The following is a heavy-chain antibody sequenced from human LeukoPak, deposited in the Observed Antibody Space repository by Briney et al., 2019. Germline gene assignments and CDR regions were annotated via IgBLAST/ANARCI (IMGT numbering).Heavy chain of an antibody. V-gene: IGHV1-8*01. CDR2: MNPNSGNT. CDR1: GYTFTSYD. CDR3: AKNVRPYYYDSSGYYAFDI. D-gene: IGHD3-22*01. Sequence: GASVKVSCKASGYTFTSYDINWVRQATGQGLEWMGWMNPNSGNTGYAQKFQGRVTMTRNTSISTAYMELSSLRSEDTAVYYCAKNVRPYYYDSSGYYAFDIWGQGTMVTVSS. J-gene: IGHJ3*02.